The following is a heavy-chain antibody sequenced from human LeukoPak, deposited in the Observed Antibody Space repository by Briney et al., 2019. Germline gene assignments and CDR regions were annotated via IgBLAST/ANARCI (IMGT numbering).Heavy chain of an antibody. J-gene: IGHJ5*02. V-gene: IGHV4-4*02. CDR2: IYYSGST. Sequence: SETLSLTCAVSGGSISSSNWWSWVRQPPGKGLEWIGSIYYSGSTYYNPSLKSRVTVSVDTSKNQFSLKLSSVTAADTAVYYCARGWVVGATLRFGCWFDPWGQGTLVTVSS. CDR1: GGSISSSNW. D-gene: IGHD1-26*01. CDR3: ARGWVVGATLRFGCWFDP.